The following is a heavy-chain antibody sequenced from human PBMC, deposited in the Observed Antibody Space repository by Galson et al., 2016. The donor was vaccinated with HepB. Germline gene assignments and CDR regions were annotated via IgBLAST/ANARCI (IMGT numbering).Heavy chain of an antibody. V-gene: IGHV3-66*02. CDR1: GVIINTDN. CDR2: ISSNGNR. CDR3: ARGEDWVHLFDS. Sequence: SLRLSCAASGVIINTDNMAWVRQAPGKGLEWVSLISSNGNRHYADSVKGRVTISRDNSKNSLYLQMNSLRVEDTAVYYCARGEDWVHLFDSWGQGTLVTVSS. J-gene: IGHJ4*02. D-gene: IGHD1-1*01.